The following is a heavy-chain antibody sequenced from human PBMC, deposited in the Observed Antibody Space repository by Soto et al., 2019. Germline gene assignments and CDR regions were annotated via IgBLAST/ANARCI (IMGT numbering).Heavy chain of an antibody. Sequence: QVQLQESGPGLVKPSQTLSLTCTVSGGSISSGGYYWSWIRQHPGKGLEWIGYIYYSGSTYYNPTLKRRVTISVDTSKNQFSLKLSSVTAADTAVYYCARSPEATVTAFDYWGQGTLVTVSS. CDR3: ARSPEATVTAFDY. V-gene: IGHV4-31*03. CDR1: GGSISSGGYY. J-gene: IGHJ4*02. D-gene: IGHD4-17*01. CDR2: IYYSGST.